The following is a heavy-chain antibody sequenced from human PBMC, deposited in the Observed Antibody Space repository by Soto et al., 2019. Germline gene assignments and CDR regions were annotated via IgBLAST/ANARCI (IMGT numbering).Heavy chain of an antibody. CDR3: AREPYNWNYRRGPPRNYYYYGMDV. V-gene: IGHV4-34*01. CDR2: INHSGST. Sequence: SETLSLTCAVYGGSFSCYYWSWIRQPPGKGLEWIGEINHSGSTNYNPSLKSRVTISVDTSKNQFSLKLSSVTAADTAVYYCAREPYNWNYRRGPPRNYYYYGMDVWGQGTTVTVSS. J-gene: IGHJ6*02. D-gene: IGHD1-7*01. CDR1: GGSFSCYY.